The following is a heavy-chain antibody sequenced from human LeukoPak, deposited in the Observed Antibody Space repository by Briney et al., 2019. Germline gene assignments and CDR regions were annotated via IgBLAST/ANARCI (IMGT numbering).Heavy chain of an antibody. J-gene: IGHJ4*02. CDR3: ARDHAEGGSYSFDY. Sequence: GSLRLSCAASGFTFSSYSMNWVRQAPGKGLGWIGYIYYSGSTNYNPSLKSRVTISVDTSKNQFSLKLSSVTAADTAVYYCARDHAEGGSYSFDYWGQGTLVTVSS. CDR1: GFTFSSYS. D-gene: IGHD1-26*01. CDR2: IYYSGST. V-gene: IGHV4-59*01.